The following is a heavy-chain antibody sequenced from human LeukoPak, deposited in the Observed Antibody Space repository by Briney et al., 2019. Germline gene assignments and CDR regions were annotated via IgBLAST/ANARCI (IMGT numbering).Heavy chain of an antibody. J-gene: IGHJ4*02. CDR1: GYTFTSYG. Sequence: ASVKVSCKASGYTFTSYGISWVRQAPGQGLEWMGWISGYNGNTNYAQQKLQGRVTMTTDTSTSTAYMELRSLRSDDTAVYYCARDLKRGYSSGRYSWGTGSSNDYWGQGTLVTVSS. CDR3: ARDLKRGYSSGRYSWGTGSSNDY. V-gene: IGHV1-18*01. D-gene: IGHD6-19*01. CDR2: ISGYNGNT.